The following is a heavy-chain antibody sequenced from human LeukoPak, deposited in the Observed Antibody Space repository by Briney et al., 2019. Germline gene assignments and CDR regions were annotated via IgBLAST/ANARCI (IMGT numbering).Heavy chain of an antibody. V-gene: IGHV4-59*01. D-gene: IGHD5-24*01. Sequence: SETLSLTCTVSGGSISSYYWNWIRQPPGKGLEWIGYIYYSGSTNYNPSLKSRVTISVDTSKNQFSLTLSSVTAADTAVYYCARAGRTDGYKSYFDYWGQGTQVTVSS. CDR3: ARAGRTDGYKSYFDY. CDR2: IYYSGST. CDR1: GGSISSYY. J-gene: IGHJ4*02.